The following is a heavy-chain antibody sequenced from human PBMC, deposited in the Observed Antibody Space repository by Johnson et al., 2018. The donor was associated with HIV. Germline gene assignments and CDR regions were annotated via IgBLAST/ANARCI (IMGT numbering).Heavy chain of an antibody. J-gene: IGHJ3*02. CDR3: TTAIVIDAFDI. V-gene: IGHV3-15*01. Sequence: VQLVESGGGLAKPGGSLRLSCAASGFTFSNVWMTWVRQAPGKGLAWVGRIKRKIEGETTDYAAPVKGRFTISRDDSKNTLYLQMNSLTTEDTAVYYCTTAIVIDAFDIWGQGTMVTVSS. D-gene: IGHD3-16*02. CDR1: GFTFSNVW. CDR2: IKRKIEGETT.